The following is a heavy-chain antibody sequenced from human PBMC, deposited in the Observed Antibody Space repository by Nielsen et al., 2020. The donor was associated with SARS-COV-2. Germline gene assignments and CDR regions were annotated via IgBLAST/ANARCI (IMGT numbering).Heavy chain of an antibody. CDR3: ARDAGIDY. D-gene: IGHD1-14*01. J-gene: IGHJ4*02. Sequence: GEFLKISCEASGFTFSSYAMSWVRQAPGKGLDWVSIIYSDGSTTYYADSVKGRFTLSRDNSKNTLYLQMNSLRHEDTAVYYCARDAGIDYWGQGTLVTVSS. CDR2: IYSDGSTT. V-gene: IGHV3-23*03. CDR1: GFTFSSYA.